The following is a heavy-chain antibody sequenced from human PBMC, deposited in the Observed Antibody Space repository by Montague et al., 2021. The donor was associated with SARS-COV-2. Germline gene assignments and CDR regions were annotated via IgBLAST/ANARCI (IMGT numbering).Heavy chain of an antibody. D-gene: IGHD3-10*01. V-gene: IGHV3-7*04. CDR2: NAK. CDR3: ARSPRGSGTGWLDY. Sequence: NAKNYQHSVKDRFTISRDNAKNSLILQMNSLKDKDTAVYYCARSPRGSGTGWLDYWGQGTLVTVSS. J-gene: IGHJ4*02.